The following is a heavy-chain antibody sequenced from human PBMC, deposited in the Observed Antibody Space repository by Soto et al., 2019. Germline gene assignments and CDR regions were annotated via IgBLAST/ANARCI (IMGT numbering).Heavy chain of an antibody. CDR3: ARDSLVVVEKYYYYYGMDV. CDR2: INAVIGKT. Sequence: GASVKVSCKASGYTFTNYAIHWVRQAPGQRLEWMGGINAVIGKTKYSQKFQGRVTITADESTSTAYMELSSLRSEDTAVYYCARDSLVVVEKYYYYYGMDVWGQGTTVTVSS. J-gene: IGHJ6*02. CDR1: GYTFTNYA. D-gene: IGHD2-15*01. V-gene: IGHV1-3*01.